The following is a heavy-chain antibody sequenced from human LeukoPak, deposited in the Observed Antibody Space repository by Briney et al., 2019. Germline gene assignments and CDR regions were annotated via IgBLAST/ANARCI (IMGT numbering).Heavy chain of an antibody. Sequence: SETLSLTCTVSGGSISSYYWSWIRQPPGKGLEWIGYIYYSGSTNYNPSLKSRVTISVDTSKNQFPLKLSSVTAADTAVYYCARSTGPDGPSDYWGQGTLVTVSS. V-gene: IGHV4-59*01. CDR3: ARSTGPDGPSDY. D-gene: IGHD2-2*01. J-gene: IGHJ4*02. CDR2: IYYSGST. CDR1: GGSISSYY.